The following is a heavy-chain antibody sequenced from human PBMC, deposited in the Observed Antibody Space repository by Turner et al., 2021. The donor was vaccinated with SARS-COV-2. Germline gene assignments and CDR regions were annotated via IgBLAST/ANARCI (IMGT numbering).Heavy chain of an antibody. J-gene: IGHJ4*02. V-gene: IGHV3-30*18. CDR2: ISYDGSNK. CDR3: AKGASQHFDY. D-gene: IGHD5-18*01. Sequence: QVQLVESGGGVVQPGRSLRLSCAASGFTFSSYGMHGVRQAPGKGLEGVAGISYDGSNKYYADSVKGRFTISRENSKNTLYLQMNSLRAEDTAVYYCAKGASQHFDYWGQGTLVTVSS. CDR1: GFTFSSYG.